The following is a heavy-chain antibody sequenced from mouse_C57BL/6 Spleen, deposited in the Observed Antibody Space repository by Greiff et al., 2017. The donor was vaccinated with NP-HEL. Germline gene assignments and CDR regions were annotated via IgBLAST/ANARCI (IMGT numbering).Heavy chain of an antibody. Sequence: VMLVESGAELARPGASVKLSCKASGYTFTSYGISWVKQRPGQGLEWIGEIYPRSGNTYYNEKFKGKATLTADKSSSTAYMELRSLASEDSAVYFCARVYDGYYGDAMDYWDQGTSVTVSS. CDR2: IYPRSGNT. CDR3: ARVYDGYYGDAMDY. V-gene: IGHV1-81*01. CDR1: GYTFTSYG. J-gene: IGHJ4*01. D-gene: IGHD2-3*01.